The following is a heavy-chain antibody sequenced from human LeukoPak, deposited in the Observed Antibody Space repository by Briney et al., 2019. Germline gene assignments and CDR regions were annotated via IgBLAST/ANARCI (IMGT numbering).Heavy chain of an antibody. CDR3: ARDWGYCSGTSCHVFDY. Sequence: GGSLRLSCAASGLTLSNNYMSWVRQAPGKGLEGVAVIYSGGSTDYADSVRGRFTISRDNSKNTLYLQMNSLRAEDTAVYYCARDWGYCSGTSCHVFDYWGQGALVTVSS. J-gene: IGHJ4*02. V-gene: IGHV3-53*01. CDR1: GLTLSNNY. D-gene: IGHD2-2*01. CDR2: IYSGGST.